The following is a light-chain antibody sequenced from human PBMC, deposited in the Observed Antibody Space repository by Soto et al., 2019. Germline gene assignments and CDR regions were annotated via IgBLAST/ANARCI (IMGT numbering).Light chain of an antibody. CDR2: AAS. V-gene: IGKV1-8*01. J-gene: IGKJ3*01. Sequence: AIRMTQSPSSLSASTGDRVTITCRASQGISRYLAWYQQKPGKAPKLLIHAASTLQSGVPSRFSGSGSGTDFTLTIGCRQSEDFATYYCQQYYSYPGTFGPGTKVDIK. CDR3: QQYYSYPGT. CDR1: QGISRY.